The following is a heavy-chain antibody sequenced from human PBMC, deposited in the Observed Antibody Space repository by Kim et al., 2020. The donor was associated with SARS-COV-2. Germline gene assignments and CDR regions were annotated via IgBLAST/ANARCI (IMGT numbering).Heavy chain of an antibody. CDR2: ISSSGSTI. Sequence: GGSLRLSCAASGFTFSDYYMSWIRQAPGKGLEWVSYISSSGSTIYYADSVKGRFTISRDNAKNSLYLQMNSLRAEDMAVYYCARDGKSYYDFWSGYDWRRYYYYGMDVWGQGTTVTVSS. CDR3: ARDGKSYYDFWSGYDWRRYYYYGMDV. J-gene: IGHJ6*02. CDR1: GFTFSDYY. V-gene: IGHV3-11*01. D-gene: IGHD3-3*01.